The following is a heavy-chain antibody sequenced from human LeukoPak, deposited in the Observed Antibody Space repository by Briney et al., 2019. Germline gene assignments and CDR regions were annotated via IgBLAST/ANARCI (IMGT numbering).Heavy chain of an antibody. CDR3: ARERGRRELHSGFD. CDR2: IYSGGST. V-gene: IGHV3-53*01. D-gene: IGHD1-26*01. CDR1: GFTVSSNY. J-gene: IGHJ4*02. Sequence: PGGSLRLSCAASGFTVSSNYMSWVRQAPGKGLEWVSVIYSGGSTYYADSVKGRFTISRDNSKNTLYLQMNSLRAEDTAVYYCARERGRRELHSGFDWGQGTLVTVSS.